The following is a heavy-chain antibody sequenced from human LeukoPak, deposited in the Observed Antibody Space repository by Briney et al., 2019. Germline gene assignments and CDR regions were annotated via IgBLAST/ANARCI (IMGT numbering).Heavy chain of an antibody. V-gene: IGHV4-34*01. CDR1: GGSFSGYY. CDR3: ASVPLYWQDPFDF. J-gene: IGHJ4*02. CDR2: VSQTGSGRT. D-gene: IGHD2-8*02. Sequence: PSEALSLTCGVYGGSFSGYYWSRIRQPPGKGLEWIGAVSQTGSGRTNYNPSLKSRVTISVDTSKNQFALELTSVTAADTAMYYYASVPLYWQDPFDFWGQGTLVTVSS.